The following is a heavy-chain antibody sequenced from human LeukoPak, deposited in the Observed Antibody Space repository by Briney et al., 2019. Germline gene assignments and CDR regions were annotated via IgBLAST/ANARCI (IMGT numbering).Heavy chain of an antibody. CDR2: IRSKAYGGTT. CDR3: TRGANPFDY. CDR1: GFTFGDYA. Sequence: GGSLRLSCTASGFTFGDYAMSWVRQAPGKGLEWVGFIRSKAYGGTTEYAASVKGRFTISRDDSKSIAYLQMNSLKTEDTAVYYCTRGANPFDYWGQGTLVTVSS. J-gene: IGHJ4*02. V-gene: IGHV3-49*04.